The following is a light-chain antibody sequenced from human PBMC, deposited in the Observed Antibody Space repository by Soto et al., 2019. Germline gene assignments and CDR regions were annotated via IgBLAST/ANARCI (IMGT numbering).Light chain of an antibody. J-gene: IGKJ5*01. CDR3: QHYNSYTIT. CDR1: QSISSY. V-gene: IGKV1-39*01. CDR2: AAS. Sequence: DLQMTQSPSSVSASVGDRVTITCRASQSISSYLNWYQQKPGKAPKLLIYAASSLQSGVPLRFSGSGSGTEFTLTISSLQPDDFATYYCQHYNSYTITFGQGTRLEIK.